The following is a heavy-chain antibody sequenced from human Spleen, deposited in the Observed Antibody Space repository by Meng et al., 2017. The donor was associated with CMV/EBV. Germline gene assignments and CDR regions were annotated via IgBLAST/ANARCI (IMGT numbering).Heavy chain of an antibody. CDR2: ISYDGSNK. Sequence: QVQLVESGGGVVQPGRFLRLSCAASGFTFSSYAMHWVRQAPGKGLEWVAVISYDGSNKYYADSVKGRFTISRDNSKNTLYLQMNSLRAEDTAVYYCARAPGRAATHWGQGPLVTVAS. CDR1: GFTFSSYA. V-gene: IGHV3-30-3*01. CDR3: ARAPGRAATH. D-gene: IGHD2-15*01. J-gene: IGHJ4*02.